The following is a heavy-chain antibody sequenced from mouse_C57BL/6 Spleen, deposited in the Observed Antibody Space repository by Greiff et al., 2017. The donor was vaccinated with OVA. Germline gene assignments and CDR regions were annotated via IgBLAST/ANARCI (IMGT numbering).Heavy chain of an antibody. CDR1: GYAFTNYL. CDR2: INPGSGGT. D-gene: IGHD1-1*01. V-gene: IGHV1-54*01. J-gene: IGHJ1*03. Sequence: QVQLQQSGAELVRPGTSVKVSCKASGYAFTNYLIEWVKQRPGQGLEWIGVINPGSGGTNYNEKFKGKATLTADKSSSTAYMQLSSLTSEDSAVYFCAREYYGSSYGYFDVWGTGTTVTVSS. CDR3: AREYYGSSYGYFDV.